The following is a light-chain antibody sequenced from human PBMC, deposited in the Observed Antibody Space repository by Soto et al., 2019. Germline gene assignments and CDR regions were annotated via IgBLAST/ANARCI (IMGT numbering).Light chain of an antibody. CDR3: QQYETYWT. CDR1: QNISKY. CDR2: DAS. Sequence: DIQMTQSPSPLSASVGDRVTITRQASQNISKYLNWYQQKPGKAPQLLIYDASNLDSGVPSRFSGSGSGTEFSLTISNLQPDDCATYYCQQYETYWTFGQGTKVDIK. J-gene: IGKJ1*01. V-gene: IGKV1-5*01.